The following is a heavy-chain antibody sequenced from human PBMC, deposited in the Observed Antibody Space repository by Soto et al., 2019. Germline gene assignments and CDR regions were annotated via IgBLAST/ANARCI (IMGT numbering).Heavy chain of an antibody. CDR2: IYFTGNT. V-gene: IGHV4-39*01. CDR3: AGQTFTIAAASYGRSNWFDP. CDR1: GGSITSSSHF. Sequence: SETLSLTCSASGGSITSSSHFWGWVRQPPGKGLGGSVSIYFTGNTYYTPSLKSRLTMSIDTSKNEFSLGLNSVTAADTAVYYCAGQTFTIAAASYGRSNWFDPWGPGTLVTVSS. D-gene: IGHD6-25*01. J-gene: IGHJ5*02.